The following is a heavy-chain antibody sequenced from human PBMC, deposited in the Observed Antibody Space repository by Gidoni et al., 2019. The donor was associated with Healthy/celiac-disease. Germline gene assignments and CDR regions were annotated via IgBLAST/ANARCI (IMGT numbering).Heavy chain of an antibody. J-gene: IGHJ5*02. Sequence: QVQLQESGPGLVKPSETLSLTCTVSGGSISSYYWSWIRQPPGKGLEWIGYIYYSGSTNYNPSLKSRVTISVDTSKNQFSLKLSSVTAADTAVYYCARVAKGGFDPWGQGTLVTVSS. CDR2: IYYSGST. V-gene: IGHV4-59*01. D-gene: IGHD5-12*01. CDR1: GGSISSYY. CDR3: ARVAKGGFDP.